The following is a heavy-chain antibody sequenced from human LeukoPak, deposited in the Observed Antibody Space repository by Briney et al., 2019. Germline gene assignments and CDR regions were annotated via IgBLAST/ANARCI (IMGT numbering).Heavy chain of an antibody. CDR3: ARAPRDDGSPFDY. Sequence: SETLSLTCAVYGGSFSGYSWSWIRQPPGKGLEWIGYIYHSGSTYYNPSLKSRVTISVDRSKNQFSLKLSSVTAADTAVYYCARAPRDDGSPFDYWGQGTLVTVSS. J-gene: IGHJ4*02. V-gene: IGHV4-30-2*01. D-gene: IGHD3-22*01. CDR2: IYHSGST. CDR1: GGSFSGYS.